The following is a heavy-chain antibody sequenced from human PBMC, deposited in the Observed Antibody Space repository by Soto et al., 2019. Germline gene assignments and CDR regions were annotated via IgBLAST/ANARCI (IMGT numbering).Heavy chain of an antibody. CDR1: GGSMNNKY. Sequence: QVQLQESGPGLVKPSETLSLTCTVSGGSMNNKYWTWIRQPPGKGLEWIGDIYYSGSTDYNSSLKSRXXIXVXXSKNQFSLKVSSVTAADTAVYYCARRALDGGYFDYWGQGILVTVSS. D-gene: IGHD4-17*01. CDR3: ARRALDGGYFDY. J-gene: IGHJ4*02. V-gene: IGHV4-59*01. CDR2: IYYSGST.